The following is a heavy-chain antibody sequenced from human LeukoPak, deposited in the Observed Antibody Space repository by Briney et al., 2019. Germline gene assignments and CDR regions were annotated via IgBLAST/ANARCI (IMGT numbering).Heavy chain of an antibody. J-gene: IGHJ5*02. D-gene: IGHD6-13*01. Sequence: PSETLSLTCTVSGGSISSGSYYWRWLRQPAGTGLEWVGRIYTSGSTNYNPSLKSRVTISVDTSKNQFSLKLSSVTAADTAVYYCARDIWQQQYNWFDPWGQGTLVTVSS. CDR3: ARDIWQQQYNWFDP. CDR1: GGSISSGSYY. V-gene: IGHV4-61*02. CDR2: IYTSGST.